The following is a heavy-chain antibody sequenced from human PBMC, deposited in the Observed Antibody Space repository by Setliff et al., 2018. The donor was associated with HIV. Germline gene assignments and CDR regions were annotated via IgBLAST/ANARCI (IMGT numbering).Heavy chain of an antibody. D-gene: IGHD2-15*01. CDR1: GSTFSDYY. CDR2: VRPHSINR. V-gene: IGHV1-2*07. CDR3: ARDLAYCSGGSCYRPLIYYFYYMDV. J-gene: IGHJ6*03. Sequence: VASVKVSCKASGSTFSDYYIHWVRQAPGQGLEWMGWVRPHSINRYYAHKFQGRVTMTSDASIRTAYMELSGLTSDDTATYYCARDLAYCSGGSCYRPLIYYFYYMDVWGKGTTVTVSS.